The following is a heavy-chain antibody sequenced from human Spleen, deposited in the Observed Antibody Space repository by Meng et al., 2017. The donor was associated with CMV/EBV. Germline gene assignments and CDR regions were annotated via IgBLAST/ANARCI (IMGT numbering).Heavy chain of an antibody. J-gene: IGHJ5*02. V-gene: IGHV1-8*02. CDR3: ARKPTIFDWFDP. CDR2: MNPNSGNT. Sequence: CKASGYTFTSYDINGVRQATGQGLEWMGWMNPNSGNTGYAQKFQGRVTMTRNTSISTAYMELSSLRSEDTAVYYCARKPTIFDWFDPWGQGTLVTVSS. CDR1: GYTFTSYD. D-gene: IGHD3-3*01.